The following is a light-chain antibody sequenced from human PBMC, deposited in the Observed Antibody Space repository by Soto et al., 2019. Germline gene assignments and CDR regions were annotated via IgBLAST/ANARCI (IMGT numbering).Light chain of an antibody. CDR2: DVS. Sequence: SALTQPASVSGSPGQSIAISCTGTSSDVGAYNSVSWYQQYPGKAPKLMIHDVSNRPSGVSDRFSGSKSGNTASLTISGLQAEDEADYYCSSYTRSNSYVFGSGTKVTVL. CDR1: SSDVGAYNS. J-gene: IGLJ1*01. CDR3: SSYTRSNSYV. V-gene: IGLV2-14*01.